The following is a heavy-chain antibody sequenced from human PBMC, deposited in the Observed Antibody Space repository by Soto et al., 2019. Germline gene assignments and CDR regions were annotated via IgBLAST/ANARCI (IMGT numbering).Heavy chain of an antibody. CDR1: RFTFSSYC. CDR2: IKQDGSEK. CDR3: ARAGSDFWSGSFGD. D-gene: IGHD3-3*01. Sequence: XGSLRLTCSASRFTFSSYCMSWVRQAPGKGLEWVANIKQDGSEKYYVDSVKGRFTISRDNAKNSLYLQMNSLRAEDTAVYYCARAGSDFWSGSFGDWGQGTLVTVSS. J-gene: IGHJ4*02. V-gene: IGHV3-7*01.